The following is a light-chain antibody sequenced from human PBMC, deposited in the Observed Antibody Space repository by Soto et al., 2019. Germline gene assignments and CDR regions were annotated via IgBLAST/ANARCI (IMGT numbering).Light chain of an antibody. Sequence: EMVLTQSPGTLSLSPGERATLSCRASQSVSSSYLAWYQQKPGQAPRLLLYGASSRATGIPDRFSASGSGIDFTLPISSLELEDFAVYYCQQYGSASSTIGQGTRWILN. CDR2: GAS. CDR1: QSVSSSY. CDR3: QQYGSASST. V-gene: IGKV3-20*01. J-gene: IGKJ5*01.